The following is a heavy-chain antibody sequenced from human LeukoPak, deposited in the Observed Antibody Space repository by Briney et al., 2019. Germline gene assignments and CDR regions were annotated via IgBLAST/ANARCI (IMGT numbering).Heavy chain of an antibody. CDR3: ARVLSGSLDY. J-gene: IGHJ4*02. Sequence: GGSLTLSCAASGFNINYYYMSWVRQSPGKGLEWVSVIYSDGTTYYTDSVEGRFTISRDNSKSTLYLQMTSLRAEDTAVYYCARVLSGSLDYWGQGSLVTVSS. V-gene: IGHV3-66*01. CDR1: GFNINYYY. D-gene: IGHD5-12*01. CDR2: IYSDGTT.